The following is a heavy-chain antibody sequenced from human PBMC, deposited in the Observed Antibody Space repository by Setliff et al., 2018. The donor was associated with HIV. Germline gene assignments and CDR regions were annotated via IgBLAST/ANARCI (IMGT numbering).Heavy chain of an antibody. J-gene: IGHJ3*02. CDR3: ARRSDFWSEGDAFDI. CDR2: INHSGST. V-gene: IGHV4-34*01. Sequence: SETLSLTCAVYGGSFSGYYWSWIRQPPGKGLEWIGEINHSGSTNYNPSLKSRVTISVDTSKNQFSLKLSSVTAADTAVYYCARRSDFWSEGDAFDIWGQGTMGTVSS. CDR1: GGSFSGYY. D-gene: IGHD3-3*01.